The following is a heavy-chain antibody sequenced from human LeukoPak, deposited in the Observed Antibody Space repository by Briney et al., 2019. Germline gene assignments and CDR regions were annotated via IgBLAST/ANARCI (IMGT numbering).Heavy chain of an antibody. J-gene: IGHJ4*02. Sequence: ASVKVSCKASGYTFSNYAITWVRQAPGQGLEWMGWISDYNGNTNYAQKFQGRVTMTTDTSTSTAHMELRSLRSDDTAVYYCARGDYYDSSGYFLGMNYWGQGTLVTVSS. V-gene: IGHV1-18*01. CDR2: ISDYNGNT. CDR1: GYTFSNYA. CDR3: ARGDYYDSSGYFLGMNY. D-gene: IGHD3-22*01.